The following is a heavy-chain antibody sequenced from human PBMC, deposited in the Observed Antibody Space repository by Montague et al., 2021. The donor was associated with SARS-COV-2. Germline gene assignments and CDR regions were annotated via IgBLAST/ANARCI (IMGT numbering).Heavy chain of an antibody. CDR1: DASISTSNY. D-gene: IGHD4-17*01. V-gene: IGHV4-39*07. CDR2: IHFTGTT. Sequence: SETLSLTCSVSDASISTSNYWGWLRQTPGKGLEWIASIHFTGTTYYKPSLKSRVTTSVDTSKNQFSLKLTSLTAADTAIYFCAGDRNDDYDRFFDYWGQGTLVTVSS. CDR3: AGDRNDDYDRFFDY. J-gene: IGHJ4*02.